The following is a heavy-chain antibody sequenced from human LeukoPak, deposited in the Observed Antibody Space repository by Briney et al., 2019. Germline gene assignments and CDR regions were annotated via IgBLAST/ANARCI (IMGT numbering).Heavy chain of an antibody. Sequence: AGGSLRISCAAPGFTLRSCSMKRGRPAPGEGVGWVSSISSSSCYIYYADSVKGRFTISRDNAKNSLYLQMNSLRAEDTAVYYCARDDGSGSYITPLYYYYYGMDVWGQGTTVTVSS. V-gene: IGHV3-21*01. CDR1: GFTLRSCS. CDR3: ARDDGSGSYITPLYYYYYGMDV. J-gene: IGHJ6*02. D-gene: IGHD3-10*01. CDR2: ISSSSCYI.